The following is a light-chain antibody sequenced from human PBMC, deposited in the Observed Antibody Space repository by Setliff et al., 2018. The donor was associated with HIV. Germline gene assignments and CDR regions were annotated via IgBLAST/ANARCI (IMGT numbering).Light chain of an antibody. Sequence: QSVLTQPPSASGTPGQRITISCSGSSSNIGTNPVNWYQQVPGTAPKLLIYSDNQRPSGVPDRFSGSKSGTSASLAISGLQSEDEADYYCAAWDDSLNGQVFGTGTKVTV. CDR3: AAWDDSLNGQV. J-gene: IGLJ1*01. CDR1: SSNIGTNP. CDR2: SDN. V-gene: IGLV1-44*01.